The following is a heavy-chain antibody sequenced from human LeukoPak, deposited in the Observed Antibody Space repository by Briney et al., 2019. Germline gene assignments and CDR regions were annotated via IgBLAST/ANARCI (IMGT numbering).Heavy chain of an antibody. J-gene: IGHJ3*02. CDR1: GWTLTELS. Sequence: SVKVSCKVSGWTLTELSMHWVRQAPGKGVEGMGGFDPEDGETIYAQKFQGRVNRTEDTSVDTAYMELSSLRSEDTAVYYCATVEALGYYDSRLAFDIWGQGTMVTVCS. CDR2: FDPEDGET. D-gene: IGHD3-22*01. V-gene: IGHV1-24*01. CDR3: ATVEALGYYDSRLAFDI.